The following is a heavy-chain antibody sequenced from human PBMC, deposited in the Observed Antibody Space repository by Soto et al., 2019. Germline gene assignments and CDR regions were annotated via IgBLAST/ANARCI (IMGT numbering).Heavy chain of an antibody. CDR1: GFTFSSYW. CDR2: IKQDGSEK. D-gene: IGHD3-3*01. CDR3: ARGALRFLEWLFDY. Sequence: GESLKISCAASGFTFSSYWMSWVRQAPGKGLEWVANIKQDGSEKYYVDSVKGRFTISRDNAKNSLYLQMNSLRAEDTAVYYCARGALRFLEWLFDYWGQGTLVTVSS. V-gene: IGHV3-7*01. J-gene: IGHJ4*02.